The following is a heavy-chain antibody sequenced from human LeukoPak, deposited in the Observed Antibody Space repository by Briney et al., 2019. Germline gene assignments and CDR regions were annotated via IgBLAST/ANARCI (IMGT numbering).Heavy chain of an antibody. CDR3: AKGQYGSCWSFAMDL. V-gene: IGHV3-23*01. D-gene: IGHD6-19*01. Sequence: GGSLRLSCVGSGFTFSTYAMRWVRQAPGKGLEWVSGIGVSGGSTYYADSVRGRFTISRDNSKNTLYLQMNSLRAEDTAVYYCAKGQYGSCWSFAMDLWGQGTPVTVSS. CDR1: GFTFSTYA. J-gene: IGHJ6*02. CDR2: IGVSGGST.